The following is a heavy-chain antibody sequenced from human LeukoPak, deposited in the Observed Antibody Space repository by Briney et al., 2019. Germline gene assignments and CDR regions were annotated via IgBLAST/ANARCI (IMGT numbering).Heavy chain of an antibody. J-gene: IGHJ4*02. V-gene: IGHV4-4*07. CDR1: GGTFSSYY. CDR2: MYTSGST. Sequence: PSETLCLTCAAFGGTFSSYYWSWIRQPAGKGLEWIGRMYTSGSTNYNPSLKSRVTMSVDTSKNQFSLKLSSVTAADTAVYYCARDTGYYFGSGNYLYYFDYWGQGTLVTVSS. D-gene: IGHD3-10*01. CDR3: ARDTGYYFGSGNYLYYFDY.